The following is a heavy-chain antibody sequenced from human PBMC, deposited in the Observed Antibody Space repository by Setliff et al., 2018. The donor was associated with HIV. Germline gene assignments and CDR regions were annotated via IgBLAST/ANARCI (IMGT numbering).Heavy chain of an antibody. CDR2: IYTSGST. V-gene: IGHV4-61*02. Sequence: SETLSLTCTVSGGSISSGSYYWSWIRQPAGKGLEWIGRIYTSGSTNYNPSLKSRVTISVDTSKNQFSLKLSSVTAADTAVYYCARSHCYCSGGSCYSGYFDYWGQGTRVTVS. CDR1: GGSISSGSYY. J-gene: IGHJ4*02. CDR3: ARSHCYCSGGSCYSGYFDY. D-gene: IGHD2-15*01.